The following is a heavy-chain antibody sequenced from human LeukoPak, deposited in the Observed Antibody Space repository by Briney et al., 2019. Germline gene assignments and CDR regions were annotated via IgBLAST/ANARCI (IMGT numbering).Heavy chain of an antibody. Sequence: GGSLRLSCAASGFTFSNYGIHWVRRAPGKGLEWVSVISYDGSKKYYADSVKGRFSISRDNSKNTLYVQMDSLRPEDTAVYYCAAERSGRGSLFYYGSGSFYGFAYWGQGTLVTVSS. V-gene: IGHV3-30*03. CDR3: AAERSGRGSLFYYGSGSFYGFAY. CDR2: ISYDGSKK. CDR1: GFTFSNYG. D-gene: IGHD3-10*01. J-gene: IGHJ4*02.